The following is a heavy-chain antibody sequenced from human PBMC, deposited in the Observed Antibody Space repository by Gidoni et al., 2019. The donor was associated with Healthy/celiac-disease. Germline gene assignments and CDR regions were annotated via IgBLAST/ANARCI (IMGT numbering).Heavy chain of an antibody. CDR3: TTFYKNIVVVTAIDSDFDP. J-gene: IGHJ5*02. V-gene: IGHV3-15*01. CDR2: ITSKTDGGTT. D-gene: IGHD2-21*02. CDR1: GFTFSNAW. Sequence: EVQLVESGGGLVKPGGSLRRSCAASGFTFSNAWLSWARQAPGKGLEWAGRITSKTDGGTTDYAAPVKGRFTISRDDSKNTLYLQMNSLKTEDTAVYYCTTFYKNIVVVTAIDSDFDPWGQGTLVTVSS.